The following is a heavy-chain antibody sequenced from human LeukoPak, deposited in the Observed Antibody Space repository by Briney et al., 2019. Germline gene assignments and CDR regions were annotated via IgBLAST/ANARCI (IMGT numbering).Heavy chain of an antibody. CDR1: GYTFTGYY. CDR3: ARVPLDSSGYYGAYYYHGMDV. CDR2: INPNSGGT. V-gene: IGHV1-2*06. Sequence: ASVKVSCKASGYTFTGYYMHWVRQAPGQGLEWMGRINPNSGGTNYAQKFQGRVTMTRDTSISTAYMELSRLRSDDTAVYYCARVPLDSSGYYGAYYYHGMDVWGQGTTVTVSS. J-gene: IGHJ6*02. D-gene: IGHD3-22*01.